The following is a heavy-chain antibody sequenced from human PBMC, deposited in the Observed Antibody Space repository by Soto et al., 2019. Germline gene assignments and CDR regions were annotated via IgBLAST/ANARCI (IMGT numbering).Heavy chain of an antibody. CDR2: IYSGGVA. Sequence: WVSLRLSCTASGFTITSNYFTWVRQPPGQGLEWVSLIYSGGVAYYADSFKGRFTISRDNSKNAVYLQMNSLRADDTAVYYCPRRIAFGYSYSYEGFDYWGQGALVTVSS. J-gene: IGHJ4*02. CDR1: GFTITSNY. V-gene: IGHV3-53*01. D-gene: IGHD5-18*01. CDR3: PRRIAFGYSYSYEGFDY.